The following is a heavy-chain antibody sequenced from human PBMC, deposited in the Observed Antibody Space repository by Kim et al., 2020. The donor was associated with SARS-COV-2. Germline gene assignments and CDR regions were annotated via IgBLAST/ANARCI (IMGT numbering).Heavy chain of an antibody. Sequence: SETLSLTCAVSGGSISSSNWWSWVRQPPGKGLEWIGEIYHSGSTNYNPSLKSRVTISVDKSKNQFSLKLSSVTAADTAVYYCARDVYYYGSGSYYHYGMDVWGQGTTVTVSS. CDR2: IYHSGST. D-gene: IGHD3-10*01. J-gene: IGHJ6*02. CDR1: GGSISSSNW. CDR3: ARDVYYYGSGSYYHYGMDV. V-gene: IGHV4-4*02.